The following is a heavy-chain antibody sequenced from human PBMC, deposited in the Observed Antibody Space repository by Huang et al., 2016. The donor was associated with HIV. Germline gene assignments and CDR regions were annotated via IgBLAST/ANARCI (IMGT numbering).Heavy chain of an antibody. CDR2: SNTNTGNP. J-gene: IGHJ4*02. CDR3: ARDYYDSRGYDIHAVVDY. CDR1: GYTFTRYA. Sequence: QVQLVQSGSELRKPGASVKVSCQASGYTFTRYAMNWVRQAPGQGLEWMVWSNTNTGNPTYAQAFTGLFVLSLDTSVSTAYLQISSLEAEDTAVYYCARDYYDSRGYDIHAVVDYWGQGTLVTVSS. V-gene: IGHV7-4-1*02. D-gene: IGHD3-22*01.